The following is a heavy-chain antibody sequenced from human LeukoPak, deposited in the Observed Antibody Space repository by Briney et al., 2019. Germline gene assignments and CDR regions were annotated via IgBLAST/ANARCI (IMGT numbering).Heavy chain of an antibody. J-gene: IGHJ4*02. CDR2: IYWDDDR. CDR1: GFSLNTRGVG. D-gene: IGHD3-22*01. CDR3: AHRKNYYDSSVFDY. V-gene: IGHV2-5*02. Sequence: SGPTLVNPTQTLTLTCTFSGFSLNTRGVGVSWIRQPPGRALEWLALIYWDDDRRYSPSLKSRLTITKDTSKNEVVLTMTNMDPVDTATYYCAHRKNYYDSSVFDYWGQGTLVTVSS.